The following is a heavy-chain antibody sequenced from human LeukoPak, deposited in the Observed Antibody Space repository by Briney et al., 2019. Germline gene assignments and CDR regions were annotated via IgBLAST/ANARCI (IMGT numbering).Heavy chain of an antibody. CDR1: GYTFTSYD. V-gene: IGHV1-8*01. D-gene: IGHD2-2*01. CDR2: MNPNSGNT. CDR3: ARAGIYCSSTSCYGEMDV. J-gene: IGHJ6*04. Sequence: ASVKVPCKASGYTFTSYDINWVRQATGQGLEWMGWMNPNSGNTGYAQKFQGRVTMTRNTSISTAYMELSSLRSEDTAVYYCARAGIYCSSTSCYGEMDVWGKGTTVTVSS.